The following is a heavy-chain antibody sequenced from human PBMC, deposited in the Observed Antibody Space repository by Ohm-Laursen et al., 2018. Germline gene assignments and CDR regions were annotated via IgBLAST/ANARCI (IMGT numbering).Heavy chain of an antibody. V-gene: IGHV1-2*02. CDR3: ARGRYDGDYTPMDY. CDR2: INPNSGGT. CDR1: GYTFTGYY. Sequence: GASVKVSCKASGYTFTGYYMHWVRQAPGQGLEWMGWINPNSGGTNYAQMFQGRVTMTRDTSINTTYMELSRLRSDDTAVYYCARGRYDGDYTPMDYWGQGTLVTVSS. D-gene: IGHD4-17*01. J-gene: IGHJ4*02.